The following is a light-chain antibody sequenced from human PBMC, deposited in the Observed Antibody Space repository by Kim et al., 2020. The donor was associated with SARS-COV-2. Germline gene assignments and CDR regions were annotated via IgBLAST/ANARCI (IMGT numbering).Light chain of an antibody. CDR1: QISISTY. J-gene: IGKJ1*01. CDR3: QQYDRSPWT. V-gene: IGKV3-20*01. CDR2: GAS. Sequence: SPGERAPPSCRASQISISTYLGWYQQKPGQAPRRLIYGASSRAAGIPDRFSGSGSGTDFTLTISRLEPEDSAVYYCQQYDRSPWTFGQGTKVDIK.